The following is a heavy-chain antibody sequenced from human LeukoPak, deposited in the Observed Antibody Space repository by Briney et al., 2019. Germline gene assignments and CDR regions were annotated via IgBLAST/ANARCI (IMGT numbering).Heavy chain of an antibody. J-gene: IGHJ5*02. D-gene: IGHD5-18*01. Sequence: ASVKVSCKVSGSTFIELFIRWVRQAPGKGLEWMGGFDPEDGETLYTQKFQGRVTMTEDTSTDTATLELSSLRPEDTAVYYCSTRKGYAMRGHWFNPWGQGTLFTVPS. CDR3: STRKGYAMRGHWFNP. CDR1: GSTFIELF. V-gene: IGHV1-24*01. CDR2: FDPEDGET.